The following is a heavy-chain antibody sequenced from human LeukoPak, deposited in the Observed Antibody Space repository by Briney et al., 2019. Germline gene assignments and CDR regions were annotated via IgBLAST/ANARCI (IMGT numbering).Heavy chain of an antibody. V-gene: IGHV4-39*01. CDR2: INYSGST. CDR3: ARRAHRASGNYYGY. Sequence: SETLSLTCTVSGGSIGDSNYYWGWIRQPPGKGLEWIGSINYSGSTYYNPSLKSRVTISVETSKNQFSLKLSSVTAADTAVYYCARRAHRASGNYYGYWGQGTLVTVSS. J-gene: IGHJ4*02. D-gene: IGHD1-26*01. CDR1: GGSIGDSNYY.